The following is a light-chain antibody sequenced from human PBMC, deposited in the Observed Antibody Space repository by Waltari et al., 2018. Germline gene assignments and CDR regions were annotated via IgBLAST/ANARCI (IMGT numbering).Light chain of an antibody. J-gene: IGLJ2*01. V-gene: IGLV3-21*03. CDR2: DDR. CDR3: QVWDTTSNHVV. CDR1: NIGSKS. Sequence: SYVLTQPPSVSVAPGKTARITCGGNNIGSKSVHWYQQKPGQAPLLVVYDDRDRPSGIPERFSASNSGNTATMTISRVEDGDEADYYCQVWDTTSNHVVFGGGTKLTVL.